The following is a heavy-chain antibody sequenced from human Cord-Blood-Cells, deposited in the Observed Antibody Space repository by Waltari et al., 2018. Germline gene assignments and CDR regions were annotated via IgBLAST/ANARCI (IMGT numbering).Heavy chain of an antibody. CDR1: GFTFSSYG. D-gene: IGHD4-17*01. J-gene: IGHJ4*02. CDR3: ASGPDYGDYIGY. Sequence: QVQLAESGGGVVQPRRSLRLSCAASGFTFSSYGMHWVRQAPGKGLEGVAVIWYDGSNKYYADSVKGRFTISRDNSKNTLYLQMNSLRAEDTAVYYCASGPDYGDYIGYWGQGTLVTVSS. CDR2: IWYDGSNK. V-gene: IGHV3-33*01.